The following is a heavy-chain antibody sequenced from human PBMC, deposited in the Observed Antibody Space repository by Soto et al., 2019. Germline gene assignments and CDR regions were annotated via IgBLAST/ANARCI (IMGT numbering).Heavy chain of an antibody. CDR2: INHSGST. CDR3: ARGRITMVRGGVGLDP. CDR1: GGSFSGYY. D-gene: IGHD3-10*01. J-gene: IGHJ5*02. V-gene: IGHV4-34*01. Sequence: SETLSLTCAVYGGSFSGYYWSWIRQPPGKGLEWIGEINHSGSTNYNPSLKSRVTISVDTSKNQFSLKLSSVTAADTAVYYCARGRITMVRGGVGLDPWGQGTLVTVSS.